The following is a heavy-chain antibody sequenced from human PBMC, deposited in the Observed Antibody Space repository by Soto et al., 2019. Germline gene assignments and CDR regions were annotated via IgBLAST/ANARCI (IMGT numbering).Heavy chain of an antibody. D-gene: IGHD6-19*01. CDR1: GFTFTSSG. J-gene: IGHJ4*02. V-gene: IGHV1-58*01. CDR3: AARAVAGIGVRYFDY. CDR2: IVVGSGNT. Sequence: SVKVSCKASGFTFTSSGVQWVRQARGQRLEWIGWIVVGSGNTNYAQKFQERVTITRDMSTSTAYMELSSLRSEDTAVYYCAARAVAGIGVRYFDYWGQGTLVTVSS.